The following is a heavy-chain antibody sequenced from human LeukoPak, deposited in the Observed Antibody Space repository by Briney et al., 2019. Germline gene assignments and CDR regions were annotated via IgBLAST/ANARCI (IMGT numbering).Heavy chain of an antibody. Sequence: GGSLRLSCAASGFTFSSYAMHWVRQAPGKGLEWVAVISYDGSNKYYADSVKGRFTISRDNSKNTLYLQMNSLRAEDTAVYYCARAYYYYYMDVWGKGTTVTVSS. J-gene: IGHJ6*03. CDR3: ARAYYYYYMDV. CDR2: ISYDGSNK. V-gene: IGHV3-30*04. CDR1: GFTFSSYA.